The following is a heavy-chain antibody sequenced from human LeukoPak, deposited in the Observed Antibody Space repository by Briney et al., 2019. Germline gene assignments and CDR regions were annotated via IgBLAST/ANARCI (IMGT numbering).Heavy chain of an antibody. D-gene: IGHD2-15*01. CDR3: ARGPYCSGGSCYDY. Sequence: GGSLRLSCAASGFTFSSYSMNWVRQAPGKGLEWVSSISSSSSYIYYADSVKGRFTISRDNAKNSLYLQMNSLKAEDTAVYYCARGPYCSGGSCYDYWGQGTLVTVSS. V-gene: IGHV3-21*01. CDR1: GFTFSSYS. CDR2: ISSSSSYI. J-gene: IGHJ4*02.